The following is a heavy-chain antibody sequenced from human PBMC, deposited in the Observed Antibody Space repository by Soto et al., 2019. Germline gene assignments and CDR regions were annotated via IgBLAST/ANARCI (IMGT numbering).Heavy chain of an antibody. CDR1: GFTFSSYA. CDR2: ISGSGAGT. Sequence: EVQLLESGGGLVQPGGSLRLSCAASGFTFSSYAWGWVGQAPGKGLEWVSVISGSGAGTYYADSVKGRFIISRDNSKNTVYLQMNSLRAEDTAVYYCAKFLVVGPPGYGMDVWGQGTTVTVSS. D-gene: IGHD2-15*01. V-gene: IGHV3-23*01. CDR3: AKFLVVGPPGYGMDV. J-gene: IGHJ6*02.